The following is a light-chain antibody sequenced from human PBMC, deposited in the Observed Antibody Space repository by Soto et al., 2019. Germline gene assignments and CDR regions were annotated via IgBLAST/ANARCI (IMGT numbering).Light chain of an antibody. V-gene: IGKV3-15*01. CDR1: QSVSYN. CDR3: QQYGGSPPRT. Sequence: ERVVTQSPATLSVSPGERATLSCRASQSVSYNLAWYQQKPGQAPRLLIYGASTRATGIPARFSGGGSGTEFTLTISSLQSEDFAVYYCQQYGGSPPRTFGQGTKV. CDR2: GAS. J-gene: IGKJ1*01.